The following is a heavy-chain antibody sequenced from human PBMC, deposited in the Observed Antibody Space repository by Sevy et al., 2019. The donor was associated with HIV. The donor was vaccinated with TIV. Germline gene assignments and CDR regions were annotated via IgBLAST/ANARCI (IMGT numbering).Heavy chain of an antibody. Sequence: ASVKVSCKASGYTFTGYYLHWVRQAPGQGLEWMGWINPNSGGTNYAQKFQGRVTMTRDSSISTAYMELSRLRSDDTAVYYCARSLTLIRPNEAFDIWGQGTMVIVSS. CDR1: GYTFTGYY. D-gene: IGHD3-22*01. J-gene: IGHJ3*02. CDR3: ARSLTLIRPNEAFDI. CDR2: INPNSGGT. V-gene: IGHV1-2*02.